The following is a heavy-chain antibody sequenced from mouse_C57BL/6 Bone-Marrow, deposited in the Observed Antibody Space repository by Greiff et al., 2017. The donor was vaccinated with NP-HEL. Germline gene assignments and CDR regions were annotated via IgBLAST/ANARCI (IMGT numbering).Heavy chain of an antibody. CDR3: VREGYYGSPGAY. J-gene: IGHJ3*01. CDR1: GFTFNTYA. CDR2: IRSKSSYYAT. Sequence: EADGGLVQPKGSLKLSCAALGFTFNTYAMLWVRLGPGKGLEGAARIRSKSSYYATYYADSVKDRFTISRDNSQSMLYLQMNNLKTEDTAMYYCVREGYYGSPGAYWGQGTLVTVSA. V-gene: IGHV10-3*01. D-gene: IGHD1-1*01.